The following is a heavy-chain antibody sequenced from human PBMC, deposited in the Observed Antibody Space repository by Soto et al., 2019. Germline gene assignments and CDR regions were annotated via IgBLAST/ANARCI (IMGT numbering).Heavy chain of an antibody. CDR2: FDPDDGKL. J-gene: IGHJ5*02. CDR3: AAGEGLVTPWNWFDP. D-gene: IGHD3-3*01. V-gene: IGHV1-24*01. Sequence: QVQLVQSGSEVKKPGALVKVSCKGSGYTLTELSMHWVRQAPGKGLEWMGGFDPDDGKLIYAQKFRGRVTMTEDTSTDTAYMSLSSLRSEDTAVYYCAAGEGLVTPWNWFDPWGQGPLVTVSS. CDR1: GYTLTELS.